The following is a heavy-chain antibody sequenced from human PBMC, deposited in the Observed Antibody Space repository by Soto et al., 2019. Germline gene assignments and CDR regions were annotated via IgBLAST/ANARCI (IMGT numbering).Heavy chain of an antibody. J-gene: IGHJ4*02. Sequence: QVQLVQSGAEVKKPGASVKVSCKASGYTFTGYYMHWVRQAPGQGLEWMGWINPNSGGTNYAQKFQGWVTMTRDTSISTAYMELSRLRSDDTAVYYCARAAGYYAILTGYDYWGQGTLVTVSS. CDR2: INPNSGGT. D-gene: IGHD3-9*01. CDR1: GYTFTGYY. CDR3: ARAAGYYAILTGYDY. V-gene: IGHV1-2*04.